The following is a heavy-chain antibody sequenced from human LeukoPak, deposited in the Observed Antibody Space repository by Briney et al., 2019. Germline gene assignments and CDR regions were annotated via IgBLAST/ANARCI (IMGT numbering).Heavy chain of an antibody. CDR3: ARGGRDSSGYYLIDY. CDR2: ISSSSSYI. Sequence: GGSLRLSCAASGFTFSSYSMNWVRQAPGKGLEWVSSISSSSSYIYYADSVKGRFTISRDNAKNSLYLQMNSLRAEDTAVYYCARGGRDSSGYYLIDYWGQGTLVTVSS. D-gene: IGHD3-22*01. J-gene: IGHJ4*02. V-gene: IGHV3-21*01. CDR1: GFTFSSYS.